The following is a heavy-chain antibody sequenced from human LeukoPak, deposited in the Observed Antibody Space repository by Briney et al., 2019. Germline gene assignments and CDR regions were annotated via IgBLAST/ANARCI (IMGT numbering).Heavy chain of an antibody. CDR1: GGSISSGGYY. CDR3: ASRGSGGSYAFDI. CDR2: IYYSGST. D-gene: IGHD2-15*01. J-gene: IGHJ3*02. V-gene: IGHV4-31*03. Sequence: SETLSLTCTVSGGSISSGGYYWSWIRQHPGKGLEWIGYIYYSGSTYYNPSLKSRVTISVDKSKNQFSLKLSSVTAADTAVYYCASRGSGGSYAFDIWGQGTMVTVSS.